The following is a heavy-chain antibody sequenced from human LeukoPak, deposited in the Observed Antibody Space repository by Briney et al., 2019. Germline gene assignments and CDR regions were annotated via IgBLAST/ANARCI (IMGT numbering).Heavy chain of an antibody. D-gene: IGHD3-22*01. CDR2: ISSSSTYI. V-gene: IGHV3-21*01. CDR1: GFTFSTHG. J-gene: IGHJ4*02. Sequence: GGSLRLSCAASGFTFSTHGMHWVRQAPGKGLEWVSFISSSSTYIYYADSVKGRFTISRDNAKNSLYLQMNSLRAEDTAVYYCAAARWYYYDSSGLDYWGQGTLVTVPS. CDR3: AAARWYYYDSSGLDY.